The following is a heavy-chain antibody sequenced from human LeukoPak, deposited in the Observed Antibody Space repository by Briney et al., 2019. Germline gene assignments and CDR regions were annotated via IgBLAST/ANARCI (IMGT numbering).Heavy chain of an antibody. CDR2: IVVGSGNT. D-gene: IGHD3-22*01. CDR3: AADRDAYYYDSSGYPNWFDP. Sequence: SVKVSRKASGFTFTSSAMQWVRQARGQRLEWIGWIVVGSGNTNYAQKFQERVTITRDMSTSTAYMELSSLRSEDTAVYYCAADRDAYYYDSSGYPNWFDPWGQGTLVTVSS. J-gene: IGHJ5*02. CDR1: GFTFTSSA. V-gene: IGHV1-58*02.